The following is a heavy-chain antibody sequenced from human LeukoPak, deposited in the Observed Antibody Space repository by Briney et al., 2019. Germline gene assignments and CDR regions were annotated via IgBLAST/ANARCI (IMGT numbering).Heavy chain of an antibody. CDR2: ISGSGGST. J-gene: IGHJ4*02. D-gene: IGHD2-2*01. CDR3: AKDGEADCSSTSCYAY. V-gene: IGHV3-23*01. CDR1: GFTFSSYA. Sequence: PGGSLRLSCAASGFTFSSYAMSWVRQAPGEGLEWVSAISGSGGSTYYADSVKGRFTISRDNSKNTLYLQMNSLRAEDTAVYYCAKDGEADCSSTSCYAYWGQGTLVTVSS.